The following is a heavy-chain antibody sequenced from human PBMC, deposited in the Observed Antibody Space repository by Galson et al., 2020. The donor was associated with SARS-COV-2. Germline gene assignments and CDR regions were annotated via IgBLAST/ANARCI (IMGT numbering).Heavy chain of an antibody. CDR1: GFALSTYA. D-gene: IGHD3-3*01. CDR3: ARENVPKYSGLGNFWGDAFDV. CDR2: ISSDGSSK. J-gene: IGHJ3*01. V-gene: IGHV3-30-3*01. Sequence: QLGESLKISCAASGFALSTYAMHWVRQAPGKGLEWVAVISSDGSSKFYADSVTGRFTFSRDNSKNTVYLQMNSLRPEDTAVYYCARENVPKYSGLGNFWGDAFDVWGQGTMVTVSS.